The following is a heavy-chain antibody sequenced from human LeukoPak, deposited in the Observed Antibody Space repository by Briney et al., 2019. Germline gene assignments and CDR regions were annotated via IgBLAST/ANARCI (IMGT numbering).Heavy chain of an antibody. CDR1: GFTFSNAW. D-gene: IGHD3-10*01. CDR2: IKSKTDGGTT. CDR3: TTGITMVRGVIHLIDY. V-gene: IGHV3-15*01. Sequence: PGRSPRLSCAAPGFTFSNAWMSWVRQAPGKGLEWVGRIKSKTDGGTTDYAAPVKGRFTISRDDSKNTLYLQMNSLKTEDTAVYYCTTGITMVRGVIHLIDYWGQGTLVTVSS. J-gene: IGHJ4*02.